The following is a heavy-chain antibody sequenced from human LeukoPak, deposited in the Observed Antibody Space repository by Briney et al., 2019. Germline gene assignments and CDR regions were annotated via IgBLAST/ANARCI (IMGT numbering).Heavy chain of an antibody. CDR1: GGSFSGYY. CDR3: ARGGSAMTTVTHNWFDP. J-gene: IGHJ5*02. V-gene: IGHV4-34*01. CDR2: INHSGST. Sequence: PSETLSLTCAVYGGSFSGYYWSWIRQPPGKGLEWIGEINHSGSTNYNPSLKSRVTISVDTSKNQFSLKLSSVTAADTAVYYCARGGSAMTTVTHNWFDPWGQGTLVTVSS. D-gene: IGHD4-17*01.